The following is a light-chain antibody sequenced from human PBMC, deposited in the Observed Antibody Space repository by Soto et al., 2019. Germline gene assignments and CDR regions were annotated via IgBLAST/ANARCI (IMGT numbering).Light chain of an antibody. CDR2: DVR. CDR1: SSDVGGYNF. J-gene: IGLJ2*01. V-gene: IGLV2-14*03. Sequence: QSALTQPASVSGSPGQSITISCTGTSSDVGGYNFVSWYQQHPGKAPKFIIYDVRNRPSGVSNRFYGSRSGNTASLTISGLQAEDEADYYCSSYTSSSTVIFVGGTKLTVL. CDR3: SSYTSSSTVI.